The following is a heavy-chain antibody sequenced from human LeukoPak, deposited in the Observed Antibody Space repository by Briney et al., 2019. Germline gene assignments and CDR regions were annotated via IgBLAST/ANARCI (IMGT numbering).Heavy chain of an antibody. D-gene: IGHD2-15*01. J-gene: IGHJ6*03. Sequence: GASVKVSCKVSGYTLTELSMHWVRQAPGKGLEWMGGFDPEDGETIYAQKFQGRVTMTEDTSTDTAYMELRSLRSDDTAVYYCARDGQPTTPYFRYCSGGSCYFDYYYYMDVWGKGTTVTVSS. CDR2: FDPEDGET. V-gene: IGHV1-24*01. CDR1: GYTLTELS. CDR3: ARDGQPTTPYFRYCSGGSCYFDYYYYMDV.